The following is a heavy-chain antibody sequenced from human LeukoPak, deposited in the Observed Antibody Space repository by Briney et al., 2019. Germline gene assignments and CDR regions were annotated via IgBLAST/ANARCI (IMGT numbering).Heavy chain of an antibody. CDR3: AKGQVLRFLEWSPFDY. D-gene: IGHD3-3*01. CDR1: GFTFSSYA. V-gene: IGHV3-23*01. J-gene: IGHJ4*02. CDR2: ISGSGGST. Sequence: PGRSLRLSCAASGFTFSSYAMSWVRQAPGKGLEWVSAISGSGGSTYYADSVKGRFTISRDNSKNTLYLQMNSLRAEDTAVYYCAKGQVLRFLEWSPFDYWGQGTLVTVSS.